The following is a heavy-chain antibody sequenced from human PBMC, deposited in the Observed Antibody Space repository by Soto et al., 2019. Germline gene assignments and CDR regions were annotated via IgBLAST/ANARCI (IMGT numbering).Heavy chain of an antibody. CDR1: GDSIKTETW. V-gene: IGHV4-4*02. CDR3: SREGRLHWFEP. Sequence: SETLSLTCAVSGDSIKTETWWSWLRQLPGTGLEWIGEIKHTGDANANPALRSRVSMSVDRTKNQFFLNLRSVSAADTAVYFCSREGRLHWFEPWGPGTLVTV. J-gene: IGHJ5*01. CDR2: IKHTGDA.